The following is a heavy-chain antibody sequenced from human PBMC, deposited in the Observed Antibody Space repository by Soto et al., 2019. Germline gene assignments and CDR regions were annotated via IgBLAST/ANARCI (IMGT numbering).Heavy chain of an antibody. Sequence: PSETLSLTCTVSGASVTSFYWSRIRQAPGKGLEWIGYISDSGSTNYSPSLGSRVTISVDTSKNQFSLRLTSVTAADTAVYYCARRKGIDFWGKGTLVPVSS. CDR1: GASVTSFY. J-gene: IGHJ4*02. V-gene: IGHV4-59*08. CDR2: ISDSGST. CDR3: ARRKGIDF.